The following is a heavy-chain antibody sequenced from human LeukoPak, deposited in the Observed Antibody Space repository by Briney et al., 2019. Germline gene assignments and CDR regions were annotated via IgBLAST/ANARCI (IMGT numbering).Heavy chain of an antibody. J-gene: IGHJ6*02. Sequence: SQTLSLTCAISGDSFSSDTTAWNWIRQSPSRGLEWLGRAYYTSKLITNSAVPVRSRIIVNQNSSNNQFSLQLSFVTPEDTAVYYCARGYWAHGMNVWGPGTTVTVSS. V-gene: IGHV6-1*01. CDR1: GDSFSSDTTA. CDR3: ARGYWAHGMNV. D-gene: IGHD6-13*01. CDR2: AYYTSKLIT.